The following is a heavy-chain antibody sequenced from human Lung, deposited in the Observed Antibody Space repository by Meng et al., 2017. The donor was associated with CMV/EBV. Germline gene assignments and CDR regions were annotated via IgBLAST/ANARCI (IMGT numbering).Heavy chain of an antibody. CDR1: GYSISNGYY. CDR3: ARDYRTGCSSTSCYNWFDP. V-gene: IGHV4-38-2*02. D-gene: IGHD2-2*01. Sequence: TLSLTXPVSGYSISNGYYWGWIRQPPGKGLEWIGSIYHSGSTYYNPSLKSRVTISVDTSKNQFSLKLSSVTAADTAVYYCARDYRTGCSSTSCYNWFDPWGPGPXVNGAS. J-gene: IGHJ5*02. CDR2: IYHSGST.